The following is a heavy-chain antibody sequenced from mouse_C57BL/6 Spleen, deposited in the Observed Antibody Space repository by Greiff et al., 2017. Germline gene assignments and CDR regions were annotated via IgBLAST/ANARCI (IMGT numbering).Heavy chain of an antibody. CDR2: INYDGSST. CDR3: ARGGLHGYDYYAMDY. V-gene: IGHV5-16*01. Sequence: EVMLVESEGGLVQPGSSMKLSCTASGFTFSDYYMAWVRQVPEKGLEWVANINYDGSSTYYLDSLKSRFIISRDNAKNILYLQMSSLKSEDTATYYCARGGLHGYDYYAMDYWGQGTSVTVSS. D-gene: IGHD2-2*01. CDR1: GFTFSDYY. J-gene: IGHJ4*01.